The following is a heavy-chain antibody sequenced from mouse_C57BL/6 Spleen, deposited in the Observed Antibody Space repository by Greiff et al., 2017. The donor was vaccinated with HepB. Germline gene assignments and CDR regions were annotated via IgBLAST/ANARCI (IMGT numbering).Heavy chain of an antibody. CDR1: GYTFTSYW. CDR3: ARGGPYYDYFDY. CDR2: IDPSDSYT. V-gene: IGHV1-50*01. J-gene: IGHJ2*01. D-gene: IGHD2-4*01. Sequence: VQLQQPGAELVKPGASVKLSCKASGYTFTSYWMQWVKQRPGQGLEWIGEIDPSDSYTNYNQKFKGKATLTVDTSSSTAYMQRSSLTSEDSAVYYCARGGPYYDYFDYWGQGTTLTVSS.